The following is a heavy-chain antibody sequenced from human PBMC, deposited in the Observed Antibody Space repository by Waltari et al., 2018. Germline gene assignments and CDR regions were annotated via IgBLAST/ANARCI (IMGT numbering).Heavy chain of an antibody. CDR1: GFRFRYSW. D-gene: IGHD6-13*01. V-gene: IGHV3-7*01. CDR2: IRYDGGVK. Sequence: EVQLVESGGGLVQPGGSLRLSCAPSGFRFRYSWRSWVRQAPGKGLEWLANIRYDGGVKDIVDSVKGRFTVSRDNAENSLFLHMNSLRVEDTAVYYCARENYNGAAGDYWGQGTLVTVSS. CDR3: ARENYNGAAGDY. J-gene: IGHJ4*02.